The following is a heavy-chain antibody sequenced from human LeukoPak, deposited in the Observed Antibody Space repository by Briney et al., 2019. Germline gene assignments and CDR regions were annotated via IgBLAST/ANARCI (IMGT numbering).Heavy chain of an antibody. D-gene: IGHD2-15*01. V-gene: IGHV1-18*01. CDR3: ARTPFLHCSGGTCYSDS. CDR2: ISAYNGNT. CDR1: GYTFSSYG. J-gene: IGHJ4*02. Sequence: ASVKVSCKASGYTFSSYGISWLRQARQAPGQGLEWMGWISAYNGNTIYVQNLQGRVTMTTDTSTTTAYMELRSLTSDDTAVYYCARTPFLHCSGGTCYSDSWGQGTLVTVSS.